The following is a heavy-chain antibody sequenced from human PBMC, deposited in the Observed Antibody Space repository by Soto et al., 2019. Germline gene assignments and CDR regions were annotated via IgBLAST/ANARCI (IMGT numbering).Heavy chain of an antibody. V-gene: IGHV3-30*18. J-gene: IGHJ4*02. CDR2: ISYDGSNK. CDR3: AKYSSIEVASPDY. CDR1: GFTFSSYG. Sequence: PGGSLRLSCAASGFTFSSYGMHWVRQAPGKGLEWVAVISYDGSNKYYADSVKGRFTISRDNSKNTLYLQMNSLRAEDTAVYYCAKYSSIEVASPDYWGQGT. D-gene: IGHD6-19*01.